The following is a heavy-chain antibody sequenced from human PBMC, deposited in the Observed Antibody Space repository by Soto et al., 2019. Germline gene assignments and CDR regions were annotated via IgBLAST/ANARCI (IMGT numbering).Heavy chain of an antibody. J-gene: IGHJ6*02. V-gene: IGHV3-23*01. D-gene: IGHD1-26*01. CDR2: IRGGGDLA. CDR1: GFPFDTSA. CDR3: AKYSGAFPVYTGLNV. Sequence: GGSLRLSCAASGFPFDTSAMIWVRQAPGKGPEWLSLIRGGGDLAYYAESGKGRFTSARDNSKNTLYLQMTFLIVDGTAVYYCAKYSGAFPVYTGLNVWGQGTTVTVSS.